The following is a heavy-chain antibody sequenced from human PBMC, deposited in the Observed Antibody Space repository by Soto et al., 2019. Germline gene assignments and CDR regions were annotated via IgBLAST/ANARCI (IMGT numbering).Heavy chain of an antibody. J-gene: IGHJ6*03. Sequence: ASVKVSCKASGYTFTSYGISWVRQAPGQGLEWMGWISAYNGNTNYAQKLQGRVTMTTDTSTSTAYMELRSLRSDDTAVYYCARGEYDFWSGYLYGYYYYMDVWGKGTTVTVS. D-gene: IGHD3-3*01. CDR2: ISAYNGNT. CDR3: ARGEYDFWSGYLYGYYYYMDV. V-gene: IGHV1-18*01. CDR1: GYTFTSYG.